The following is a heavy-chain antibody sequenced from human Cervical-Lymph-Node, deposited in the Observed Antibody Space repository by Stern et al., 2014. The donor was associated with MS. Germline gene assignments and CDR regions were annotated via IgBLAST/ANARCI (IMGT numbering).Heavy chain of an antibody. J-gene: IGHJ4*02. D-gene: IGHD2-2*01. CDR1: GYTFTAYY. CDR3: ARLDRRTPEF. CDR2: LNPDTGGT. V-gene: IGHV1-2*02. Sequence: QVQLVESGAEVKKPGASLKISCKASGYTFTAYYMHWVRQAPGQGLEWMGWLNPDTGGTNYAANFQGRVTMTRDTSTSTGYMELSNLTSDDTAVYYCARLDRRTPEFWAPGTLVTVSS.